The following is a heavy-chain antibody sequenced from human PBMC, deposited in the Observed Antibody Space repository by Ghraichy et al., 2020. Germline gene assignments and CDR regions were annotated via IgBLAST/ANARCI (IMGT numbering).Heavy chain of an antibody. Sequence: SLRLSCVASGFPFSDYSMNWVRQAPGKGLEWVSSIDLTSSYIYYADSLKGRFTISRDTARNSLYLQMNSLRAEDTAVYYCARDRLPLNGDCVTSGQGSLVTVSS. J-gene: IGHJ5*02. CDR3: ARDRLPLNGDCVT. V-gene: IGHV3-21*01. CDR1: GFPFSDYS. CDR2: IDLTSSYI. D-gene: IGHD2-21*02.